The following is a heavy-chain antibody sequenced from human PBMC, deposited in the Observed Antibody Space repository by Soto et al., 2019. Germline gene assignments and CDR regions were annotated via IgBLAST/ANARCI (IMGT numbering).Heavy chain of an antibody. D-gene: IGHD3-10*01. CDR1: GGSISSGGYY. J-gene: IGHJ5*02. CDR2: IYYSGST. CDR3: ARDDYYGSGKNWFDP. Sequence: SETLSLTCTVSGGSISSGGYYWSWIRQHPGKGLEWIGYIYYSGSTYYNPSLKSRVTISVDTSKNQFSLKLSSVTAADTAVYYCARDDYYGSGKNWFDPWGQGTLVTVSS. V-gene: IGHV4-31*03.